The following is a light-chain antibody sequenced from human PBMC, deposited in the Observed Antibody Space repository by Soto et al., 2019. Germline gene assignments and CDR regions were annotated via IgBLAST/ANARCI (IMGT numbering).Light chain of an antibody. CDR1: SSDVGSYHL. V-gene: IGLV2-23*01. CDR3: CSYAGSSTHYV. J-gene: IGLJ1*01. CDR2: EGS. Sequence: QSALAQPASVSGSPGQSITISCTGTSSDVGSYHLVSWYQQHPGKAPKLMIYEGSKRPSGVSNRFSGSKSGTTASLTISGLQAEEEADYYCCSYAGSSTHYVFGTGTKVTVL.